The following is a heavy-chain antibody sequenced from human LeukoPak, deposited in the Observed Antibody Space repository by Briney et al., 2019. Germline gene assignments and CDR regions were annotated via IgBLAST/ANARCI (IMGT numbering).Heavy chain of an antibody. CDR3: ARQNGSYYAEFDY. D-gene: IGHD1-26*01. V-gene: IGHV4-38-2*01. J-gene: IGHJ4*02. CDR2: IYHSGST. Sequence: SETLSLTXAVSGYSISSGYYWGWIRQPPGKGLEWIGSIYHSGSTYYNPSLKSRGTISVDTSKNQFSLKLSSVTAADTAVYYCARQNGSYYAEFDYWGQGTLVTVSS. CDR1: GYSISSGYY.